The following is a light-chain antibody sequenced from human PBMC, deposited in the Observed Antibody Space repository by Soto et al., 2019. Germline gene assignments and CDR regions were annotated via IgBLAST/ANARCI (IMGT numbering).Light chain of an antibody. Sequence: EIVLTQSPPTLSLSPGERATLSCRASQSVSSYLAWYQQKPGQAPRPLIYDASTRATGIPARFSGSGSGTDVTLTISSLEPEDFAVYYCQQRRNWPPITFGQGTRLEIK. J-gene: IGKJ5*01. CDR2: DAS. CDR1: QSVSSY. CDR3: QQRRNWPPIT. V-gene: IGKV3-11*01.